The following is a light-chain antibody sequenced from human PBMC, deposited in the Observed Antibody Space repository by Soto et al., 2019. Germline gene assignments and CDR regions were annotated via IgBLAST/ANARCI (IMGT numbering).Light chain of an antibody. CDR1: NIGSKR. CDR2: YDS. Sequence: SYELTQPPSVSVAPEKSARLTCGGDNIGSKRVHWYRQKPGQAPVLVIYYDSDRPSGIPERFSGSNSGNTATLTINRVEAGDEADYYCQVWDITTDHYVFGTGTKLTVL. J-gene: IGLJ1*01. CDR3: QVWDITTDHYV. V-gene: IGLV3-21*04.